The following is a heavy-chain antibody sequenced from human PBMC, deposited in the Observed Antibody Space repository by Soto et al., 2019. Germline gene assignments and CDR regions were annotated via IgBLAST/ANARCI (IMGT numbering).Heavy chain of an antibody. CDR3: AKDGYSSSPVPYFDY. CDR2: ISYDGSNK. J-gene: IGHJ4*02. D-gene: IGHD6-6*01. V-gene: IGHV3-30*18. CDR1: GFTFSSYG. Sequence: QVQLVESGGDVVQPGRSLRLSCAASGFTFSSYGMHWVRQAPGKGLEWVAVISYDGSNKYYADSVKGRFTISRDNSKNTLYLQMNSLRAEDTAVYYCAKDGYSSSPVPYFDYWGQGTLVTVSS.